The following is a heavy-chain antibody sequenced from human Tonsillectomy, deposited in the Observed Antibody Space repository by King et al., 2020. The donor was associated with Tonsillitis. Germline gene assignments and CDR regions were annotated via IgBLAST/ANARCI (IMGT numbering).Heavy chain of an antibody. D-gene: IGHD2-21*02. Sequence: QLVQSGAEVKKPGASVKVSCKASGYTFTGYYLYWVRQAPGQGLEWMGWINPNSGGTHYSQKFQDWVTMTRDTSISTAYMELSRLRSDDTAVYFCARGLAYCGGDCPFDYWGQGTLVTVSS. CDR2: INPNSGGT. CDR3: ARGLAYCGGDCPFDY. CDR1: GYTFTGYY. V-gene: IGHV1-2*04. J-gene: IGHJ4*02.